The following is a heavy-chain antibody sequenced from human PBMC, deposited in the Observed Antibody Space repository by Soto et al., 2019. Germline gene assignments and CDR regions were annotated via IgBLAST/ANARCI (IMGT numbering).Heavy chain of an antibody. J-gene: IGHJ4*02. CDR2: IRRKVNGATT. D-gene: IGHD6-13*01. Sequence: GGSLRLSCTTSGFTFGDYTMSWFRQAPGKGLEWVGFIRRKVNGATTEYAASVRGRFTISRDDSKSVAYLQMSNLQIEDSAVYFCARKSVPGTYYFDYWGQGSQVTVSS. CDR1: GFTFGDYT. V-gene: IGHV3-49*03. CDR3: ARKSVPGTYYFDY.